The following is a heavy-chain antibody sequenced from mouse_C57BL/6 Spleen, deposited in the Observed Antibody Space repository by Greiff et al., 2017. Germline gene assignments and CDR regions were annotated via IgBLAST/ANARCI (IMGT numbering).Heavy chain of an antibody. J-gene: IGHJ2*01. CDR1: GFTFTDYY. CDR2: IRNKANGYTT. D-gene: IGHD2-1*01. Sequence: EVNLVESGGGLVQPGGSLSLSCAASGFTFTDYYMSWVRQPPGKALEWLGFIRNKANGYTTEYSASVKGRFTISRDNSQSILYLQMNALRAEDSATYYCARRDGNYGMYYFDYWGQGTTLTVSS. CDR3: ARRDGNYGMYYFDY. V-gene: IGHV7-3*01.